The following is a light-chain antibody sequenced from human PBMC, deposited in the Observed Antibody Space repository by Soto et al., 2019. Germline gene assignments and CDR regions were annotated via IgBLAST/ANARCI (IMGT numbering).Light chain of an antibody. J-gene: IGKJ1*01. CDR3: QHYNSYSAA. V-gene: IGKV1-5*03. CDR2: KAS. CDR1: QTISSW. Sequence: DIPMTQSPSTLSGSVGDRVTITCRASQTISSWLAWYQQKPGKAPKLLIYKASTLKSGVPSRFSGSGSGTEFTLTISSLQPDDFATDYCQHYNSYSAAFGQGTKVELK.